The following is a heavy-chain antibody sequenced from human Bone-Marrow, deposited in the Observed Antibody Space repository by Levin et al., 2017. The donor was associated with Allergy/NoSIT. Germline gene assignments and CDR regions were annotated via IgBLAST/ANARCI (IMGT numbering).Heavy chain of an antibody. CDR1: GFTFSSYW. CDR2: LISDGSTT. Sequence: SCAASGFTFSSYWMHWVRQAPGKGLMWVSGLISDGSTTRYADSVKGRFTISRDNAKNTVYLQMNSLRAEDTAVYYCAKLGDVPSWGQGTLVTVSS. V-gene: IGHV3-74*01. D-gene: IGHD2-21*01. J-gene: IGHJ5*02. CDR3: AKLGDVPS.